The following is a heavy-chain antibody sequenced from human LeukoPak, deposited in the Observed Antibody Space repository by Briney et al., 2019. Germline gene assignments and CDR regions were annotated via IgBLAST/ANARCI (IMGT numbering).Heavy chain of an antibody. J-gene: IGHJ4*02. CDR2: IYSGGST. CDR1: GFTVSSNH. CDR3: ARAGSGGLLGY. D-gene: IGHD2-8*02. V-gene: IGHV3-66*01. Sequence: GGSLRLSCAASGFTVSSNHMSWVRQAPGKGLEWVSVIYSGGSTYYADSVKGRFTISRDNSKNTLYLQMNSLRAEDTAVYYCARAGSGGLLGYWGQGTLVTVSS.